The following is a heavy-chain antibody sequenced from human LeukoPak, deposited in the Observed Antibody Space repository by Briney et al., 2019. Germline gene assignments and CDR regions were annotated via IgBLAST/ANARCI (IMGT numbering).Heavy chain of an antibody. V-gene: IGHV3-48*03. Sequence: GGSLRLSCAASGFTFSSYEMNWVRQAPGKGLEWVSYISSSGSTIYYADSVKGRFTISRDNAKNSLYLQMNSLRPEDTAVYYCAKYVVGHQWPENYWGQGTLVTVAS. D-gene: IGHD6-19*01. J-gene: IGHJ4*02. CDR1: GFTFSSYE. CDR2: ISSSGSTI. CDR3: AKYVVGHQWPENY.